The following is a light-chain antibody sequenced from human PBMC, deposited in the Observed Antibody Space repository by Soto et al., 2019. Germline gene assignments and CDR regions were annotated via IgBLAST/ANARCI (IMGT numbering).Light chain of an antibody. CDR3: AAWDVSLNGVV. CDR1: SSDIGSNT. V-gene: IGLV1-44*01. J-gene: IGLJ2*01. Sequence: QSVLTQPPSASGTPGQWVTISCSGSSSDIGSNTVHWYQQVPGTTPKLLIYSNNQRPSGVPDRFSGYNSGTSASLAISGLQSEDEDDDYCAAWDVSLNGVVFGGGTKLTVL. CDR2: SNN.